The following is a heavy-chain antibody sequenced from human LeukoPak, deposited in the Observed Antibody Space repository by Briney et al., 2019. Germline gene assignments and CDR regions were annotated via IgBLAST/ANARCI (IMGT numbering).Heavy chain of an antibody. D-gene: IGHD3-22*01. CDR2: ISSSGTYI. J-gene: IGHJ4*02. CDR1: GFTFRNYR. CDR3: ARDPNDSGSYYSEIDF. Sequence: GGFLRLSCAASGFTFRNYRMHWVRQAPGKGLECVSSISSSGTYIFYADSVKGRFTISRVNAENSLYLQINRLRADDTAVYYCARDPNDSGSYYSEIDFWGQGTPVTVSS. V-gene: IGHV3-21*01.